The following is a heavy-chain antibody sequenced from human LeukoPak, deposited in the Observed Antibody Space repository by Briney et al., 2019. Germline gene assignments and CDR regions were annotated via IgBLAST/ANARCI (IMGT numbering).Heavy chain of an antibody. CDR2: IYYSGST. J-gene: IGHJ5*02. D-gene: IGHD1-26*01. V-gene: IGHV4-59*01. Sequence: SETLSLTCTVSGGSISSYYWSWIRQPPGKGLEWIGYIYYSGSTNYNPSLKSRVTISVDTSKNQFSLKLSSVTAADTAVYYCARWSIAIVGAPEGGWFDPWGQGTLVTVSS. CDR1: GGSISSYY. CDR3: ARWSIAIVGAPEGGWFDP.